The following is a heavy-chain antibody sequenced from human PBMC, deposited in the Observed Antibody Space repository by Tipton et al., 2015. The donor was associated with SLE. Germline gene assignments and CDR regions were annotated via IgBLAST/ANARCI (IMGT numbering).Heavy chain of an antibody. J-gene: IGHJ4*02. CDR1: GVSIRNRNYY. D-gene: IGHD3-22*01. V-gene: IGHV4-39*07. CDR3: ARIHYYDITGFYYYFDQ. CDR2: VYVYYSGST. Sequence: TLSLTCTVSGVSIRNRNYYWGWIRQPPGKGLEWIGSVYVYYSGSTYYPPSLKSRVAISIDTSKNQVSLNLTSVTAADTAVYYCARIHYYDITGFYYYFDQWGQGTLVTVSA.